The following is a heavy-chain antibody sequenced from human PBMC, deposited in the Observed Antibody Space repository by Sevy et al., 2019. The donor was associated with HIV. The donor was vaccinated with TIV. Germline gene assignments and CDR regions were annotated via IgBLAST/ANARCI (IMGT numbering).Heavy chain of an antibody. J-gene: IGHJ2*01. CDR2: VKSKTDGGTT. CDR1: GFTFHNAW. Sequence: GGSLRLSCAVSGFTFHNAWMNWVRQTPGKGLEWVGRVKSKTDGGTTDYAAPVKGRFTILRDDSNDPLYLQMDSLRSEVRAVYYCSTMMRRCGDPKFWFFELWGHGTLVTVSS. V-gene: IGHV3-15*07. CDR3: STMMRRCGDPKFWFFEL. D-gene: IGHD2-21*02.